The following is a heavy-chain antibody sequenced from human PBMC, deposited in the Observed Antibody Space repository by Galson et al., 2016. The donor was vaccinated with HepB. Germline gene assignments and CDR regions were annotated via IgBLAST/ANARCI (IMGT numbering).Heavy chain of an antibody. CDR3: ARDVQYPFDL. J-gene: IGHJ3*01. Sequence: SVKVSCKASGYRFTSNGISWVRQAPGQGLEWIGWISANSGNTNYAQKFQGRVTMTRDTSTSTAYMELRSLRQDDTAVYYCARDVQYPFDLWGQGTVVSVSS. CDR2: ISANSGNT. CDR1: GYRFTSNG. D-gene: IGHD2/OR15-2a*01. V-gene: IGHV1-18*01.